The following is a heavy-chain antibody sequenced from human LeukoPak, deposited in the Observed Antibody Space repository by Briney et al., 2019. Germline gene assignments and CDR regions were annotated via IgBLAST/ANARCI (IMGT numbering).Heavy chain of an antibody. CDR3: ALGSAAAGTAYYFDY. V-gene: IGHV5-51*01. Sequence: GESLKISCKGSGYSFISYWIGWVRQMPGKGLEWMGIIYPGDSDTRYSPSFQGQVTISADKSISTAYLQWSSLKASDTAMYYCALGSAAAGTAYYFDYWGQGTLVTVSS. J-gene: IGHJ4*02. CDR1: GYSFISYW. CDR2: IYPGDSDT. D-gene: IGHD6-13*01.